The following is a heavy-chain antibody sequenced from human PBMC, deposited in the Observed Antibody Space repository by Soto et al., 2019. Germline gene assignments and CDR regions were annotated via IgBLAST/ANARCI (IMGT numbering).Heavy chain of an antibody. CDR2: ISSSSSTI. J-gene: IGHJ5*02. D-gene: IGHD6-13*01. Sequence: EVQLVESGGGLVQPGGSLRLSCAASGFTFSSYSMNWVRKAPGKGLEWVSYISSSSSTIYYADSVKGRFTISRDNAKNSLYLQMNSLRAEDTAVYYCARHPERIAEIGWFDPWGQGTRVTVSS. CDR3: ARHPERIAEIGWFDP. CDR1: GFTFSSYS. V-gene: IGHV3-48*01.